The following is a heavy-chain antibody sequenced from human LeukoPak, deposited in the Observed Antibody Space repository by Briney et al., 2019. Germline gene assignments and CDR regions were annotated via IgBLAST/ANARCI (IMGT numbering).Heavy chain of an antibody. CDR2: ISAYNGNT. D-gene: IGHD3-16*01. V-gene: IGHV1-18*01. Sequence: ASVKVSCKASGYTFTSYGISWVRQAPGQGLEWMGWISAYNGNTNYAQKLQGRVTMTTDTSTSTAYMELRSLRSDDTAVYYCASGIKGGWPWGLYYFDYWGQGTLVTVSS. CDR1: GYTFTSYG. J-gene: IGHJ4*02. CDR3: ASGIKGGWPWGLYYFDY.